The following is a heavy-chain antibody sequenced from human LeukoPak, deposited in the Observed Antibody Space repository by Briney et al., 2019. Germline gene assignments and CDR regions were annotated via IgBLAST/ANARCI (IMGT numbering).Heavy chain of an antibody. J-gene: IGHJ4*02. CDR2: INEDVSST. CDR3: TRDKFGARDS. Sequence: GGFLRLSCVASGYPFTTYWMHWVRQAPEKRLVWVSRINEDVSSTSYAESVGGRFTLSRDTAKNTLYLQMNSVRAEAAAVYYGTRDKFGARDSWRQGTLVSVSS. V-gene: IGHV3-74*01. D-gene: IGHD3-10*01. CDR1: GYPFTTYW.